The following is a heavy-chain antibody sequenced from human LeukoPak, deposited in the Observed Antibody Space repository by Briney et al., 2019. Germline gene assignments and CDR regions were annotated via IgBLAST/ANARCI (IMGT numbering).Heavy chain of an antibody. D-gene: IGHD3-10*01. J-gene: IGHJ4*02. CDR2: INPNSGGT. Sequence: ASVKVSCKASGYTFTGYYMHWVRQAPGQGLEWMGWINPNSGGTNYAQKFQGRVTMTRDTSISTAYMELSRLRSDDTAVYYCARVKDTMVRGVSAYYFDYWGQGTLVTVSS. CDR1: GYTFTGYY. CDR3: ARVKDTMVRGVSAYYFDY. V-gene: IGHV1-2*02.